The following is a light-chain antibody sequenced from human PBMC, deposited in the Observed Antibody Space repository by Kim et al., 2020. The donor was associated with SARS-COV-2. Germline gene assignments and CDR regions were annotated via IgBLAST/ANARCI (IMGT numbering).Light chain of an antibody. J-gene: IGKJ4*01. CDR2: GAS. Sequence: VSPGDRATLSCRASQSLSSNLAWYQQKPGQAPRLLIYGASTRATGIPARFSGSGSGTEFTLTISRLQSEDFAVYYCQQYNSWPPITFGGGTKV. CDR1: QSLSSN. CDR3: QQYNSWPPIT. V-gene: IGKV3-15*01.